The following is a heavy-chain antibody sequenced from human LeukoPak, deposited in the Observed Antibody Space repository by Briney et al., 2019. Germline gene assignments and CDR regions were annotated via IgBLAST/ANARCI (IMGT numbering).Heavy chain of an antibody. CDR3: TRDYYYYYMDV. Sequence: SETLSLTCTVSGGSISSSSYYWGWIRQPPGKGLEWIGSIYYSGSTYYNPSLKSRVTISVDTSKNQFSLKLSSVTAADTAVYYCTRDYYYYYMDVWGKGTTVTISS. CDR2: IYYSGST. V-gene: IGHV4-39*01. CDR1: GGSISSSSYY. J-gene: IGHJ6*03.